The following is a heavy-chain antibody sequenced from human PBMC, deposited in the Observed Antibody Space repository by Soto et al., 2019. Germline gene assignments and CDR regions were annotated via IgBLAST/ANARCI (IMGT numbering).Heavy chain of an antibody. J-gene: IGHJ6*02. CDR3: ARDRSGSSWSQGGMDV. CDR1: GFTFSDYY. V-gene: IGHV3-11*01. D-gene: IGHD6-13*01. Sequence: GSLRLSCAASGFTFSDYYMSWIRRAPGKGLEWVSYISSSGSTIYYADSVKGRFTISRDNAKNSLYLQMNSLRAEDTAVYYCARDRSGSSWSQGGMDVWGQGTTVTVSS. CDR2: ISSSGSTI.